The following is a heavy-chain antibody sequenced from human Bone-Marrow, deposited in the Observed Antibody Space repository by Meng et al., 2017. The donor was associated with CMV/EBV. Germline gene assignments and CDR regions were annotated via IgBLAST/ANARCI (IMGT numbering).Heavy chain of an antibody. CDR3: ARVRRVAERWLQPDAFDI. CDR2: IYYSGST. J-gene: IGHJ3*02. Sequence: SETLSLTCTVSGGSISSYYWSWIRQPPGKGLEWIGYIYYSGSTNYNPSLKSRVTISVDTSKNQFSLKLSSVTAADTAVYYCARVRRVAERWLQPDAFDIWGQATMVTVSS. V-gene: IGHV4-59*01. CDR1: GGSISSYY. D-gene: IGHD5-24*01.